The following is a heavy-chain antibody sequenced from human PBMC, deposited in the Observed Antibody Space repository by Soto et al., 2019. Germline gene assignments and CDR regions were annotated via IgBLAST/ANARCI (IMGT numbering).Heavy chain of an antibody. D-gene: IGHD3-3*02. V-gene: IGHV1-2*02. J-gene: IGHJ4*02. CDR3: GRGRSGQIVIFY. CDR1: GYTFTGHY. CDR2: IGPESGAT. Sequence: TSVKVSCKTSGYTFTGHYIHWVRQAPQRGPEWMGEIGPESGATRYAEKFRGRVTMTMDTSITTVYMELRNLSPDDTAVYYCGRGRSGQIVIFYWGQGTPVTVSS.